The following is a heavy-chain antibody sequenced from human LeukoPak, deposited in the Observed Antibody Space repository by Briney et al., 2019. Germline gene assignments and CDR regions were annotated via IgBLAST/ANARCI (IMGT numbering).Heavy chain of an antibody. J-gene: IGHJ4*02. CDR3: ATLPHYYDSSGYHD. CDR2: IYYSGST. CDR1: GGSISSYY. D-gene: IGHD3-22*01. V-gene: IGHV4-59*01. Sequence: PSETLSLTCTVSGGSISSYYWSWTRHPPGKGLEWIGYIYYSGSTNYNPSLKSRVTISVDTSKNQFSLKLSSVTAADTAVYYCATLPHYYDSSGYHDWGQGTLVTVSS.